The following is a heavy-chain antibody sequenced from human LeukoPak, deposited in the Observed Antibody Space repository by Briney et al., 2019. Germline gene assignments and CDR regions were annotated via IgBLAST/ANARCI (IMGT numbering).Heavy chain of an antibody. Sequence: GGSLRLSCSASGFTFSSYAMHWVRQAPGKGLEYVSAISSNGGSTYYADSVKGRFTISRDNSKNTLYLQMSSLRAEDTAVYYCVKLYSSSWFAEDYWGQGTLVTVSS. CDR2: ISSNGGST. D-gene: IGHD6-13*01. CDR3: VKLYSSSWFAEDY. J-gene: IGHJ4*02. CDR1: GFTFSSYA. V-gene: IGHV3-64D*06.